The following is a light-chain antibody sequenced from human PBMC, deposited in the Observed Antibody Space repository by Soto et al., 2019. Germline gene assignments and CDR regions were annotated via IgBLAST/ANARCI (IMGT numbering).Light chain of an antibody. J-gene: IGKJ1*01. CDR3: QQRSNWPWT. Sequence: EIVLTQSPATLSLSPGERATLSCRATQSVRSSLAWYLQQPGQAPRLLIYDASKRATGIPARFSGSGSGTDFTLTISSLEHKDFAVYYCQQRSNWPWTFGQGTKVEIK. CDR2: DAS. V-gene: IGKV3-11*01. CDR1: QSVRSS.